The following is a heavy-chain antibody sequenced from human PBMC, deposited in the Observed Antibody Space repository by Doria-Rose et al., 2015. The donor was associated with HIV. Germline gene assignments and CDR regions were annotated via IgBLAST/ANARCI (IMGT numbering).Heavy chain of an antibody. CDR1: GDSISSSGFY. D-gene: IGHD5-12*01. CDR2: IYYSGSA. Sequence: VQLQESGPGLVKPSQTLSLNCTVSGDSISSSGFYWNWIRHLPGKGLEWIGYIYYSGSAYYNPSLRSRLTISVDTSKNQFPLALRSVTAADTAVYYCARGGGYDPGLYWGQGNLVTVSS. CDR3: ARGGGYDPGLY. J-gene: IGHJ4*02. V-gene: IGHV4-31*03.